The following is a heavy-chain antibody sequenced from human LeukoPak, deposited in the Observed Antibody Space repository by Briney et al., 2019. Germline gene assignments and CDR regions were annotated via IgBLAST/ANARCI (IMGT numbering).Heavy chain of an antibody. CDR1: GFTFSSYW. Sequence: PGGSLRLSCAASGFTFSSYWMSWVRQAPGKGLEWVANIKQDGSEKYYVDSVKGRFTISRDNAKNLLYLQMNTLRAEDTALYYCARDRRPGIYDGLDVWGHGTTVTVSS. CDR3: ARDRRPGIYDGLDV. J-gene: IGHJ6*02. CDR2: IKQDGSEK. V-gene: IGHV3-7*03.